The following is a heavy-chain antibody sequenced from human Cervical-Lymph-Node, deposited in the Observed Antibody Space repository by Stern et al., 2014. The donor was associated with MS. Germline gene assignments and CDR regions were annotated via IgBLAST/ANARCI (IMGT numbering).Heavy chain of an antibody. V-gene: IGHV5-51*01. CDR2: IFPGDSET. CDR3: TFNGLWFGESSAFDV. D-gene: IGHD3-10*01. Sequence: EVQLVESGAEVKKPGESLKISCKGSEYSITNYWIGWVRQMPGRGLEWMGIIFPGDSETRYSPSFQGQVTLSADKSPSPAYLHWSSLKASDTAIYYCTFNGLWFGESSAFDVWGQGTMVTVSS. J-gene: IGHJ3*01. CDR1: EYSITNYW.